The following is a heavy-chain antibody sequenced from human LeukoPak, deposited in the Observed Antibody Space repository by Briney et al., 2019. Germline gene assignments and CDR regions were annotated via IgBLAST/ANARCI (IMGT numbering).Heavy chain of an antibody. Sequence: GGTLRLSCAASGFTLSTYSINWVRQAPGKGLEWVSSISSSSSYIYYADSLKGRFTISRDNAKNSLYLQMNSLRAEDTAVYYCTRGVDAAMILWSAFDIWGQGTIVTVSS. CDR3: TRGVDAAMILWSAFDI. CDR1: GFTLSTYS. J-gene: IGHJ3*02. CDR2: ISSSSSYI. D-gene: IGHD5-18*01. V-gene: IGHV3-21*01.